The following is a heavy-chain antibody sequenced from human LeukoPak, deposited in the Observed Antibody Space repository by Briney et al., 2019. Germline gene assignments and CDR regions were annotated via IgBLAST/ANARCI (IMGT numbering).Heavy chain of an antibody. V-gene: IGHV1-2*02. CDR3: ARVGEYGSGSYLVY. CDR2: INPSTGGT. Sequence: GASVKVSCKASGYTFTGYYIHWVRQAPGQGLEWMGWINPSTGGTNYAQKFQGRVTMTRGTSISTAYMELSRLRSDDTAVYFCARVGEYGSGSYLVYWGQGTLVTVSS. J-gene: IGHJ4*02. D-gene: IGHD3-10*01. CDR1: GYTFTGYY.